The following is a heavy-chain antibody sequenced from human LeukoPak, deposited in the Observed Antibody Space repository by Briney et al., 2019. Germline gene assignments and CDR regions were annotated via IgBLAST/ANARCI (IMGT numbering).Heavy chain of an antibody. D-gene: IGHD3-10*01. CDR1: GGSISSGDYY. J-gene: IGHJ3*02. V-gene: IGHV4-30-4*01. CDR2: IYYSGST. CDR3: ARDIFLITMVRGVIITHDAFDI. Sequence: SQTLSLTCTVSGGSISSGDYYWSWIRQPPGKGLECIGYIYYSGSTYYNPSLKRLVTISVDTSKNQFSLKLSSVTAADTAVYYCARDIFLITMVRGVIITHDAFDIWGQGTMVTVSS.